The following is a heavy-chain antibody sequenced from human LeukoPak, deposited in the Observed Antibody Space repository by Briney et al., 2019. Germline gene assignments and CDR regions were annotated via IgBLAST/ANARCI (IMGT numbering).Heavy chain of an antibody. D-gene: IGHD5-18*01. CDR3: VTGFTTMAVDYFDY. V-gene: IGHV1-24*01. CDR2: FHPEDGER. CDR1: GKTLRDLS. Sequence: ASVKVSCKVSGKTLRDLSIHWLRQPPGKGLKGLDGFHPEDGERIYAQLFQGRVTMTEDKSIDTAYMELSSLRSEDTAVYYCVTGFTTMAVDYFDYWGQGTLVTVS. J-gene: IGHJ4*02.